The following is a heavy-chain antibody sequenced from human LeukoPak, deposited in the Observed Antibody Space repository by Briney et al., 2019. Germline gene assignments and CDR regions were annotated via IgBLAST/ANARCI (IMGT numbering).Heavy chain of an antibody. D-gene: IGHD3-10*01. V-gene: IGHV3-66*04. J-gene: IGHJ5*02. CDR2: IYSGGST. CDR1: EFSVGSNY. Sequence: GGSLRLSCAASEFSVGSNYMTWVRQAPGKGLEWVSLIYSGGSTYYADSVKGRFTISRDNSKNTLYLQMNSLRAEDTAVYYCARRGPPRTLLRGVKSGWFDPWGQGTLVTVSS. CDR3: ARRGPPRTLLRGVKSGWFDP.